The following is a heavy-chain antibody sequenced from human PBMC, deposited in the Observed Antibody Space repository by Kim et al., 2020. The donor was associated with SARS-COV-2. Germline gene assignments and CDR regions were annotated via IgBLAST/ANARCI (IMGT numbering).Heavy chain of an antibody. D-gene: IGHD3-10*01. CDR1: GYSISSGYY. CDR3: ASGPDVDGSGGGY. Sequence: SETLSLTCTVSGYSISSGYYWGWIRQPPGKGLEWIGSIYHSGSTYYNPSLKSRVTISVDTSKNQFSLKLSSVTAADTAVYYCASGPDVDGSGGGYWGQGTLVTVSS. V-gene: IGHV4-38-2*02. CDR2: IYHSGST. J-gene: IGHJ4*02.